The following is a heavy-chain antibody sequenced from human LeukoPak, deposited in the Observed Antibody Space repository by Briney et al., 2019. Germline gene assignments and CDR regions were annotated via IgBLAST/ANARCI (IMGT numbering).Heavy chain of an antibody. CDR1: GGTFSSYT. CDR2: IIPIFGTA. J-gene: IGHJ5*02. V-gene: IGHV1-69*01. D-gene: IGHD3-16*01. Sequence: SLKVSCKASGGTFSSYTISWVRQAPGQRLEWMGGIIPIFGTANYAQKLQGRVTIPADESTSTAYMELSSLRSEDTAVYYCARDLKFGDYEPLTHWFDPWGQGTLVSVSS. CDR3: ARDLKFGDYEPLTHWFDP.